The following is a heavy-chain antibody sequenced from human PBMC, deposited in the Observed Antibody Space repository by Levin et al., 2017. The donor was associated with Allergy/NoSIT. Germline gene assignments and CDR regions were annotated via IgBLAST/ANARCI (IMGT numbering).Heavy chain of an antibody. CDR2: ITYNSGRV. CDR1: GFTFSDYS. D-gene: IGHD3-10*01. Sequence: GGSLRLSCVASGFTFSDYSMHWVRQVPGKGLEWVSGITYNSGRVSYADSIKGRFTISRDNAKNSLYLQMNSLRTEDTAFYYCAKESSNYYGAGRTGLDVWGQGTTVTVSS. V-gene: IGHV3-9*01. CDR3: AKESSNYYGAGRTGLDV. J-gene: IGHJ6*02.